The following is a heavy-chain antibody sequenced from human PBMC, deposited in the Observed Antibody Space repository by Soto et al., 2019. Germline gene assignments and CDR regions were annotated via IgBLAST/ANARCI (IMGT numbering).Heavy chain of an antibody. V-gene: IGHV1-69*13. CDR1: GGTFSSYA. CDR2: IIPIFGTA. Sequence: SVKVSCKASGGTFSSYAISWVRQAPGQGLEWMGGIIPIFGTANYAQKFQGRVTITADESTSTAYMELSSLRSEDTAVYYCARDRTVRSWVSPMDVWGQGTKVTVSS. CDR3: ARDRTVRSWVSPMDV. J-gene: IGHJ6*02. D-gene: IGHD4-4*01.